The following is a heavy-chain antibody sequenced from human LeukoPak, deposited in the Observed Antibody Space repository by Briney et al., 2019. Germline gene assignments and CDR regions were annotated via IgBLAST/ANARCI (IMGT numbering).Heavy chain of an antibody. J-gene: IGHJ6*02. D-gene: IGHD3-10*01. Sequence: PGGSLRLSCAASGFTFTSYAMNWVRQAPGKGLEWIGSIYYSGSTYYNPSIKSRVTISVDTSKNQFSLKLSSVTAADTAVYYCARRISWFGEPDGMDVWGQGTTVTVSS. V-gene: IGHV4-39*01. CDR1: GFTFTSYA. CDR3: ARRISWFGEPDGMDV. CDR2: IYYSGST.